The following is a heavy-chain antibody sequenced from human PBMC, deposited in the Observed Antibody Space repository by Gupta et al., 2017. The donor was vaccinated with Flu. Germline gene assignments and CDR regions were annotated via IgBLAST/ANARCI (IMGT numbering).Heavy chain of an antibody. CDR1: GGSINSYS. CDR2: IRYSGST. J-gene: IGHJ4*02. D-gene: IGHD1-26*01. Sequence: QVQLQESGPGLAQTSETLSLTCTVSGGSINSYSRGWIRQPPGKGLGWLGHIRYSGSTKYNPSLKSRVTISVDTSKNQFSLKLTSVTAADTAVYYCARGAPYSGSDGRYFDYWGQGTLVTVSS. V-gene: IGHV4-59*01. CDR3: ARGAPYSGSDGRYFDY.